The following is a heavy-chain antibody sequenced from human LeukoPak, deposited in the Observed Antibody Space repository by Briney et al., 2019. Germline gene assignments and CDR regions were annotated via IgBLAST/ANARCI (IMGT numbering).Heavy chain of an antibody. CDR3: ARAIAVAGYTFDY. Sequence: SVKVSCKASGGTFSSYAISWVRQAPEQGLEWMGGIIPIFGTANYAQKFQGRVTITADESTSTAYMELSSLRSEDTAVYYCARAIAVAGYTFDYWGQGTPVTVSS. J-gene: IGHJ4*02. D-gene: IGHD6-19*01. CDR1: GGTFSSYA. CDR2: IIPIFGTA. V-gene: IGHV1-69*01.